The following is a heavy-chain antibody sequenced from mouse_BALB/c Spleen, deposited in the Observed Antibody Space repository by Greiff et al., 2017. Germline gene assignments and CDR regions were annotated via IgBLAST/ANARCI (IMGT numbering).Heavy chain of an antibody. V-gene: IGHV1-54*01. CDR1: GYAFTNYL. D-gene: IGHD2-1*01. CDR2: INPGSGGT. Sequence: QVQLKESGAELVRPGTSVKVSCKASGYAFTNYLIEWVKQRPGQGLEWIGVINPGSGGTNYNEKFKGKATLTADKSSSTAYMQLSSLTSDDSAVYFCARDGNYAWFAYWGQGTLVTVSA. CDR3: ARDGNYAWFAY. J-gene: IGHJ3*01.